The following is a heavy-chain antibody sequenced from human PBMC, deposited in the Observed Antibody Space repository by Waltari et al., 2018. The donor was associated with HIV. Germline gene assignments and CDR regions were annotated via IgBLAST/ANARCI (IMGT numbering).Heavy chain of an antibody. D-gene: IGHD1-26*01. CDR3: ARDISGSYYYYGMDV. Sequence: EVQLVESGGGLIQPGGSLRLSCAAPGFTARSNYLAWVRQAPGKGLEWVSVIYSGGSTYYADSVKGRFTISRDNSKNTLYLQMNSLRAEDTAVYYCARDISGSYYYYGMDVWGQGTTVTVSS. J-gene: IGHJ6*02. V-gene: IGHV3-53*01. CDR1: GFTARSNY. CDR2: IYSGGST.